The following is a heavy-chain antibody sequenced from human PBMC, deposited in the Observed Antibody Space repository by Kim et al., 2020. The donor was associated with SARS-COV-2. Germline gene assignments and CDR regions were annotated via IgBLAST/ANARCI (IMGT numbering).Heavy chain of an antibody. CDR3: ATLDSSGYYKEYYFDY. CDR2: FDPEDGET. CDR1: GYTLTELS. D-gene: IGHD3-22*01. J-gene: IGHJ4*02. Sequence: ASVKVSCKVSGYTLTELSMHWVLQAPGKGLEWMGGFDPEDGETIYAQKFQGRVTMTEDTSTDTVYMELSSLRSEDTAVYYCATLDSSGYYKEYYFDYWGQGTLVTVSS. V-gene: IGHV1-24*01.